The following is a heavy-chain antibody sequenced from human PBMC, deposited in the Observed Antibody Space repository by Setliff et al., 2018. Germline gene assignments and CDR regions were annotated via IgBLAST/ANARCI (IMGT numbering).Heavy chain of an antibody. CDR3: ARDPRRSYADFVSNWFDP. J-gene: IGHJ5*02. CDR2: INPSGGST. CDR1: GYTFTSYY. V-gene: IGHV1-46*01. Sequence: EASVKVSCKASGYTFTSYYMHWVRQAPGQGLEWMGIINPSGGSTSYAQKFQGRVTMTRDTSTSTVYMELSSLRSEDTAVYFCARDPRRSYADFVSNWFDPWGQGTPVTVSS. D-gene: IGHD4-17*01.